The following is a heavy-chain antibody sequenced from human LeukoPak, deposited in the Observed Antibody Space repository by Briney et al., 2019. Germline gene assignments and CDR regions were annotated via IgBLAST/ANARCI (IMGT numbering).Heavy chain of an antibody. Sequence: GGSLRLSCAASGFTFSSYSMNWVRQAPGKGLEWVSSISSSSSYIYYADSVKGRFTISRDNAKNSLYLQMNSLRAEDTAVYYCARDGPGSYYKLPYYYMDVWGKGTTVTISS. V-gene: IGHV3-21*01. J-gene: IGHJ6*03. D-gene: IGHD3-10*01. CDR1: GFTFSSYS. CDR2: ISSSSSYI. CDR3: ARDGPGSYYKLPYYYMDV.